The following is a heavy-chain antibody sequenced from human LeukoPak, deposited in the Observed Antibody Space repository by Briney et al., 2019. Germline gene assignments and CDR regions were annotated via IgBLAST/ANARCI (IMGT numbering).Heavy chain of an antibody. Sequence: LTCTVSGGSISSHYWSWIRQPPGKGLEWVSHISGSGYAIHHPGSVKGRFTISRDNAKNSLYLQMNSLRVEDSAVYYCARLSGTYSRGGDHWGQGTLVTVSS. CDR3: ARLSGTYSRGGDH. CDR2: ISGSGYAI. V-gene: IGHV3-11*01. D-gene: IGHD1-26*01. CDR1: GGSISSHY. J-gene: IGHJ4*02.